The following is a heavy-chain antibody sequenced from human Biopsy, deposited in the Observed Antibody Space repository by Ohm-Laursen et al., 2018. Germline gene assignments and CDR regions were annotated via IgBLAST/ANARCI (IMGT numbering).Heavy chain of an antibody. CDR3: AKDRYNYTPIGGFSMDV. D-gene: IGHD5-18*01. CDR2: IFYDGSNT. V-gene: IGHV3-30*18. Sequence: SLKLSCAASGFTFNNYGMQWVRQAPGKGLEWVAFIFYDGSNTYYADSVKGRFTISRDNSRDTLYLQMSSLRAEDTAVYYCAKDRYNYTPIGGFSMDVWGQGITVTVSS. CDR1: GFTFNNYG. J-gene: IGHJ6*02.